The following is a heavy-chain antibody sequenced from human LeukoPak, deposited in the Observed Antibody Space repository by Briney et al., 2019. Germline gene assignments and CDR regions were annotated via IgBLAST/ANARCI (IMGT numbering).Heavy chain of an antibody. D-gene: IGHD3-10*01. CDR3: ARLAGDTMVRGVMTGDDY. CDR1: GYTFTSYD. V-gene: IGHV1-8*01. CDR2: MNPNSGNT. Sequence: ASVKVSCKASGYTFTSYDINWVRQATGQGLEWMGWMNPNSGNTGYAQKSQGRVTMTRNTSISTAYMELSSLRSEDTAVYYCARLAGDTMVRGVMTGDDYWGQGTLVTVSS. J-gene: IGHJ4*02.